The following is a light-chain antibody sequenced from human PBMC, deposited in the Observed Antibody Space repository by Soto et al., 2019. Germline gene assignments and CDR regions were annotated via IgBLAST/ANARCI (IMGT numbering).Light chain of an antibody. CDR2: STN. Sequence: QTVVTQEPSFSVSPGRTVTLTCGLSSGSVSTTYYPSWYQQTPGQAPRTLIYSTNTRSSGVPDRFSGSILGDKAALTVTGAQADDESDYFCALYLGGGSWVFGGATKLTVL. V-gene: IGLV8-61*01. CDR1: SGSVSTTYY. CDR3: ALYLGGGSWV. J-gene: IGLJ3*02.